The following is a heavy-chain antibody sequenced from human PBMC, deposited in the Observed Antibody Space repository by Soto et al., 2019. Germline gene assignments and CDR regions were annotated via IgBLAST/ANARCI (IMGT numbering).Heavy chain of an antibody. J-gene: IGHJ3*02. CDR3: ASKQSGEYCSGGSCYSVRDGFDI. V-gene: IGHV1-8*01. D-gene: IGHD2-15*01. CDR1: GYTFTSYD. Sequence: QVQLVQSGAEVKKPGASVKVSCKASGYTFTSYDINWVRQATGQGLEWMGWMNPNSGNTGYAQKFQGRVTMTRNTSISTAYMELSSMRSEDTAVYYCASKQSGEYCSGGSCYSVRDGFDIWGHGTMVTVSS. CDR2: MNPNSGNT.